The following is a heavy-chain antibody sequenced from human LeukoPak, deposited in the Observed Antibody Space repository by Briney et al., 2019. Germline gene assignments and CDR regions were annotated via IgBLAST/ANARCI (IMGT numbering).Heavy chain of an antibody. J-gene: IGHJ5*02. CDR3: ARGQRPQYTSTWDNWFDP. V-gene: IGHV3-48*03. D-gene: IGHD2-2*01. Sequence: PGGSLRLSCAASGFPFSSYEMYWVRQAPGKRLQWVSYISSSGNKIYYAASVKGRFTISRDNAKNSLYLQIDSLRAEDTAVYYCARGQRPQYTSTWDNWFDPWGQGTQVTVSS. CDR2: ISSSGNKI. CDR1: GFPFSSYE.